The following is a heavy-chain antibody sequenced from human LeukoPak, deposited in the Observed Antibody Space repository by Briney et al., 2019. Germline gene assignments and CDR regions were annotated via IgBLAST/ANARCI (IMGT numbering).Heavy chain of an antibody. D-gene: IGHD3-3*01. CDR3: AKDSVTKYDFWSGPTYFVDY. V-gene: IGHV3-23*01. J-gene: IGHJ4*02. CDR1: GFTFSSYA. CDR2: ISGSGGST. Sequence: QTEGSLRLSCAASGFTFSSYAMSWVRQAPGKGLEWVSAISGSGGSTYYADSVKGRFTISRDNSKNTLYLQMNSLRAEDTAVYYCAKDSVTKYDFWSGPTYFVDYWGQGTLVTVSS.